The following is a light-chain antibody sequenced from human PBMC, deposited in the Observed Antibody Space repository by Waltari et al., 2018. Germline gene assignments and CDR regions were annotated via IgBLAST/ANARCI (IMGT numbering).Light chain of an antibody. CDR1: ESVGTD. V-gene: IGKV3D-15*01. CDR3: QQSRQWPRRT. Sequence: EIVMTQSPVPMSVSPGEGVTLSCTASESVGTDVAWYRHKPGQPPRILIYYANARATGVPARISGSGSGTDFTLTISSLEPEDFAFYYCQQSRQWPRRTFGQGTKLEI. CDR2: YAN. J-gene: IGKJ2*01.